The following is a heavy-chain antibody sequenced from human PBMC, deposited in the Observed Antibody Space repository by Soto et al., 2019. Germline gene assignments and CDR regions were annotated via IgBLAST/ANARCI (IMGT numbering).Heavy chain of an antibody. J-gene: IGHJ4*02. D-gene: IGHD3-22*01. V-gene: IGHV4-4*02. CDR3: ASILDYYDSSGYY. CDR1: GGSISSSNW. Sequence: QVQLQESGPGLVKPSGTLSLTCAVSGGSISSSNWWSWVRQPPGKGLEWIGEIYHSGSTNYNPSRKSRVPISVDKSKNQFSLKLSSVTAADTAVYYCASILDYYDSSGYYWGQGTLVTVSS. CDR2: IYHSGST.